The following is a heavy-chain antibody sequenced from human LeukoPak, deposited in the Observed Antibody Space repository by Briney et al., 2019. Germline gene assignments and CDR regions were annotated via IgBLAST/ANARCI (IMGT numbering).Heavy chain of an antibody. D-gene: IGHD2-21*01. Sequence: GGSLRLSCAASGFTFSSYWMTWVRQAPGKGLEWVANIRKDGSVKSYVDSVKGRFTISRDNAKNSLFLQMNNLGAEDTALYYCATDWSPQIAGIHYDAFDIWGQGTMVTVSS. CDR1: GFTFSSYW. V-gene: IGHV3-7*03. J-gene: IGHJ3*02. CDR2: IRKDGSVK. CDR3: ATDWSPQIAGIHYDAFDI.